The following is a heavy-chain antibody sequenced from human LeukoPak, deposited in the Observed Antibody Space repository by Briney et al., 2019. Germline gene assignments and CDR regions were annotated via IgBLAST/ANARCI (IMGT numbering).Heavy chain of an antibody. CDR3: GRTYSSSWLDY. Sequence: PSETLSLTCAVYGGSFSGYYWSWIRQPPGKGLEWIGEINHSGSTNYNPSLKSRVTISVDTSKKQFSLKLSSVTAADTAVYYCGRTYSSSWLDYWGQGSLVTVSS. V-gene: IGHV4-34*01. J-gene: IGHJ4*02. D-gene: IGHD6-13*01. CDR1: GGSFSGYY. CDR2: INHSGST.